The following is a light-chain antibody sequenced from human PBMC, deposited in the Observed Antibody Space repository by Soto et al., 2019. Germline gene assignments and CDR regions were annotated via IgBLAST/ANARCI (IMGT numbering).Light chain of an antibody. V-gene: IGLV1-40*01. CDR2: GNG. CDR3: QSYDKRLTAYV. CDR1: SSSIGAGYE. Sequence: QSVLTQPPSVSGAPGQRVTISCSGTSSSIGAGYEVHWYHQLPGTAPKLVVSGNGNRPSGVPDRLSASKSGTSASLAITGRQAEDECHYYCQSYDKRLTAYVFGTGTKLTVL. J-gene: IGLJ1*01.